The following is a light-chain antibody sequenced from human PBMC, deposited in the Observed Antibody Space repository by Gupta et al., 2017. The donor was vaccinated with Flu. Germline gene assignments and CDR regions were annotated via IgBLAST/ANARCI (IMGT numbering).Light chain of an antibody. CDR3: QQRSSWPWT. CDR1: QSVSSY. CDR2: EAS. V-gene: IGKV3-11*01. J-gene: IGKJ1*01. Sequence: PAALSLAQRERATISGRSSQSVSSYFAWDQQKPGQAPRLLIYEASNRATGIPARFSGSGSGTDVTLIISSLEPEDFAVYYCQQRSSWPWTFGQGTKVEI.